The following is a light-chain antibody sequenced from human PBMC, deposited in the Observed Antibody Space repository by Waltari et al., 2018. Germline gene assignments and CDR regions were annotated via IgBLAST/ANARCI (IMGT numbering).Light chain of an antibody. V-gene: IGKV1-27*01. J-gene: IGKJ1*01. CDR2: GAS. CDR1: QAINKE. Sequence: DIQMTQSPSSLSASVGDRVTVTCRASQAINKELTWYQQKPGKAPTLLIFGASSLQTGVSSRFSGGGSGTDVTLTISSLQPQDVATYYCRQDYTPPWTFGQGTKVEIK. CDR3: RQDYTPPWT.